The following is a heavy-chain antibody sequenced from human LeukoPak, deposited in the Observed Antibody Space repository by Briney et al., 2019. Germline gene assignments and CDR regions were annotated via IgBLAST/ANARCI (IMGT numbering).Heavy chain of an antibody. CDR1: GFTVSSNY. CDR2: IYSGGST. V-gene: IGHV3-53*01. D-gene: IGHD2-15*01. CDR3: ASLSAGWFDP. Sequence: GGSLRLSCAASGFTVSSNYMSWVRQTPGKGLEWVSGIYSGGSTYYADSVKGRFTISRDNSKNTLYLQMNSLRAEDTAVYYCASLSAGWFDPWGQGTLVTVSS. J-gene: IGHJ5*02.